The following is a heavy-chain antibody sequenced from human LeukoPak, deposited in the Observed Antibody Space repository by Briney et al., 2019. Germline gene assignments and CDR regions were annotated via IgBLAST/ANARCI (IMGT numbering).Heavy chain of an antibody. V-gene: IGHV3-11*04. CDR3: ARHRSDYGDYVLGY. CDR2: ISSSGSSI. J-gene: IGHJ4*02. CDR1: GFTFSDYY. Sequence: GGSLRLSCAASGFTFSDYYMSWIRQAPGKGLEWVSYISSSGSSIYYADSVKGRFTISRDNSKNTLYLQMNSLRAEDTAVYYCARHRSDYGDYVLGYWGQGTLVTVSS. D-gene: IGHD4-17*01.